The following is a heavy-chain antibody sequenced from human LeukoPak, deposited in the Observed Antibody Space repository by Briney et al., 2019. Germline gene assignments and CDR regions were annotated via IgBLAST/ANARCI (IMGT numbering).Heavy chain of an antibody. CDR1: GYSFTSYW. CDR3: ARLPIVVVPAATVAFDI. V-gene: IGHV5-51*01. J-gene: IGHJ3*02. Sequence: GESLKISCKGSGYSFTSYWIGWVRQMPGKGLEWMGIIYPGDSDTRYSPSFQGQVTISADKSISTAYLQWSSLKASDTAMYYCARLPIVVVPAATVAFDIWGQGTMVTVSS. CDR2: IYPGDSDT. D-gene: IGHD2-2*01.